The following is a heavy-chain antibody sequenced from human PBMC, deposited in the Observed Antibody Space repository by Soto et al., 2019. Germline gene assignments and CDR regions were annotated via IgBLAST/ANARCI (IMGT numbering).Heavy chain of an antibody. J-gene: IGHJ6*02. CDR1: GGSVSSDTHY. CDR2: IYSSGST. D-gene: IGHD2-2*01. Sequence: SETLSLSCTVSGGSVSSDTHYWSWIRQPPGRRLEWLGFIYSSGSTNYNPSLKSRVTMSVYTSKDQFSLKLRAVIVADTAVYHCARFVRSCSGTTGYTRADVWGQGTTV. V-gene: IGHV4-61*01. CDR3: ARFVRSCSGTTGYTRADV.